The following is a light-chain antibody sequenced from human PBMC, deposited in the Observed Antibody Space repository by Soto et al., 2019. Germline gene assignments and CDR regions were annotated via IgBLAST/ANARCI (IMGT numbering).Light chain of an antibody. CDR3: QQRSNWYT. CDR2: DAS. CDR1: QRVSSY. V-gene: IGKV3-11*01. Sequence: EIVLTQSPATLSLSPGERATLSCRASQRVSSYLAWYQQKPGQAPRLLIYDASNRATGIPARFSGSGSGTDFTLTISSLEPEDFAVYYCQQRSNWYTFGQGTPLEIK. J-gene: IGKJ2*01.